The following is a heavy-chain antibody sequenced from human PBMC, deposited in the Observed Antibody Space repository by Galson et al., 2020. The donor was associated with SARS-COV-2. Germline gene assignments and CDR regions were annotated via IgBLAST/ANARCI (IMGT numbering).Heavy chain of an antibody. J-gene: IGHJ6*02. CDR3: ASIAAADTLYYYYGMDV. V-gene: IGHV3-48*03. CDR1: GFTFSSYE. CDR2: IGTSGSSI. D-gene: IGHD6-13*01. Sequence: GGSLRLSCAASGFTFSSYEMNWVRQAPGKGLEWVSFIGTSGSSIYYADSVKVRFTISRDNAKNSLYLQMNSLRAEDTAVYYCASIAAADTLYYYYGMDVWGQGTTVTVSS.